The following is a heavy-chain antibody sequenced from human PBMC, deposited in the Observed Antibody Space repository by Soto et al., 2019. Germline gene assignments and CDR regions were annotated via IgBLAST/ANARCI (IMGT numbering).Heavy chain of an antibody. V-gene: IGHV3-30*04. Sequence: GGSLRLSCTTSGFTFGDYAMSWSRQAPGKGLQWVAQILYDGSKKHYADSVRGRFTITRDNSKNTVYLQMDSLRVDDTAMYYCVRDLALMADYWGQGTLVTVSS. CDR2: ILYDGSKK. CDR1: GFTFGDYA. CDR3: VRDLALMADY. D-gene: IGHD3-16*01. J-gene: IGHJ4*02.